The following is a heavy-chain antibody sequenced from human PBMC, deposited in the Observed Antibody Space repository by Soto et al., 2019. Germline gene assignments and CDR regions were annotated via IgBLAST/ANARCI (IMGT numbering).Heavy chain of an antibody. J-gene: IGHJ6*02. V-gene: IGHV3-30*18. Sequence: QVQLVESGGGVVQPGRSLRLSCAASGFSFSSYGMHWVRQAPGKGLEWVSLISYGGGDTHYADSVKGRFTISRDNSKNTLYLQMNSLRAEDTDVYYCAKDRGDGIVVHYYGMDVWGQGTTVTVS. D-gene: IGHD2-21*01. CDR3: AKDRGDGIVVHYYGMDV. CDR2: ISYGGGDT. CDR1: GFSFSSYG.